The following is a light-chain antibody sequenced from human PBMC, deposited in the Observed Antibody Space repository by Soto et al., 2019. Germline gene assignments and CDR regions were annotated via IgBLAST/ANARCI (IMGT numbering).Light chain of an antibody. V-gene: IGKV3-20*01. J-gene: IGKJ1*01. CDR1: QSGFGTY. Sequence: EIVLTQSPGTLSLSPGEGATLSCRASQSGFGTYLAWFQQKPGQAPRLLIYAASNKATGIPYRFSGSGSGTEFTLTISRLEPEDFAVYYCHQYGTSPWTLGQGTKVEIK. CDR3: HQYGTSPWT. CDR2: AAS.